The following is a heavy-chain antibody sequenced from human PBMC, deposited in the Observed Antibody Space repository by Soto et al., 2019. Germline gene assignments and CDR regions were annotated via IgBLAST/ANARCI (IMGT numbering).Heavy chain of an antibody. J-gene: IGHJ4*02. D-gene: IGHD6-19*01. Sequence: QVQLQESGPGLVKPSQTLSLTCAVSGDSFSSGDYYWTWIRQHPGKGLEWIGYIYYSGSTYSNPSLRSRVTISLDTSTNQFFLKMSSVTAADTAVYYCARGGSGWPRYYFDYWGQGTLVTVSS. CDR3: ARGGSGWPRYYFDY. CDR1: GDSFSSGDYY. V-gene: IGHV4-31*11. CDR2: IYYSGST.